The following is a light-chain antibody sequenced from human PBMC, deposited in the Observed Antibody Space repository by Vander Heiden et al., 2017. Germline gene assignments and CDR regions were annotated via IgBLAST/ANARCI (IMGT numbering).Light chain of an antibody. J-gene: IGLJ3*02. CDR3: AAWDDSLNGLV. Sequence: QSVLTQPPSASGTPGQRVTISCSGRSPNIGSNTSNGYQQPQGPAPKLLMYSNNQRPSGVPDRFSGSKSGTAASLAISGLQAEDEADYYCAAWDDSLNGLVFGGGTKRTVL. CDR1: SPNIGSNT. CDR2: SNN. V-gene: IGLV1-44*01.